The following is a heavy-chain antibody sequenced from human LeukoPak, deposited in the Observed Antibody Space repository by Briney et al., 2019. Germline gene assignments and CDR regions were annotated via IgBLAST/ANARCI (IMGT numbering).Heavy chain of an antibody. CDR1: GFTFSSYG. J-gene: IGHJ4*02. V-gene: IGHV3-30*02. CDR3: AKTHKPSGYYIGDY. CDR2: IRYDGSNK. Sequence: GGSLRLSCAASGFTFSSYGMHWVRQAPGKGLEWVAFIRYDGSNKYYADSVKGRFTISRDNSKNTLYLQMNSLRAEDTAVYYCAKTHKPSGYYIGDYWGQGTLVTVSS. D-gene: IGHD3-22*01.